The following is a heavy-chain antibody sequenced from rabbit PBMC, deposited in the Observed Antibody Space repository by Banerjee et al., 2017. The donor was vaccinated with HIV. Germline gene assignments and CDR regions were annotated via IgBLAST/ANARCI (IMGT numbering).Heavy chain of an antibody. V-gene: IGHV1S43*01. CDR3: ARSYGDSGYSSSYL. Sequence: QEQLEESGGDLVKPEGSLTLTCTASGFSFSNKYVMCWVRQAPGKGLELIACIYTNGGSTWYASCVNGRFTISRSTSLNTVNLKMTSLTAADTATYFCARSYGDSGYSSSYLWGPGTLVTVS. CDR2: IYTNGGST. CDR1: GFSFSNKYV. J-gene: IGHJ4*01. D-gene: IGHD1-1*01.